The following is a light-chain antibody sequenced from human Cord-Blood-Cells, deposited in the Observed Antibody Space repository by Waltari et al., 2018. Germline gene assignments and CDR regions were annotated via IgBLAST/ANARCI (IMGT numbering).Light chain of an antibody. CDR1: KLGDKY. CDR2: QDS. V-gene: IGLV3-1*01. CDR3: QAWDSSVV. J-gene: IGLJ2*01. Sequence: SYELTQPPSVSVYPGQTASITCSGDKLGDKYACWYQQKPGQSPLLVIYQDSKRPSGIPERFSGSNSGNTATLTISGTQAMDEADYYCQAWDSSVVFGGGTKLTVL.